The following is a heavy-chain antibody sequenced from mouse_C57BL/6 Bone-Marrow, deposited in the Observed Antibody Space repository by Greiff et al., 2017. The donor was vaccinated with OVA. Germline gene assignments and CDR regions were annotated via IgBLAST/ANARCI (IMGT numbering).Heavy chain of an antibody. CDR3: TTHDGYFYYAMDY. D-gene: IGHD2-3*01. CDR1: GFNIKDDY. CDR2: IDPENGDT. J-gene: IGHJ4*01. Sequence: EVQLQESGAELVRPGASVKLSCTASGFNIKDDYMHWVKQRPEQGLEWIGWIDPENGDTEYASKFQGKATLTADKSSTTAYRQRSSLTSDDTAVDYCTTHDGYFYYAMDYWGQGTSVTVSS. V-gene: IGHV14-4*01.